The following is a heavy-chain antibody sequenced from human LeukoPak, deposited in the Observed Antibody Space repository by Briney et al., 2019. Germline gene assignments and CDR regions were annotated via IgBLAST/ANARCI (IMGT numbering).Heavy chain of an antibody. V-gene: IGHV4-39*07. CDR3: VKDRGNHVTDY. D-gene: IGHD1-14*01. Sequence: NPSETLSLTCTVSGGSISSSSYYWGWIRQPPGKGLEWIGSIYYSGSTYYSSSLKSRVTISVDTSKNQFSLKLSSVTAADTAVYYCVKDRGNHVTDYWGQGTLVTVSS. CDR2: IYYSGST. J-gene: IGHJ4*02. CDR1: GGSISSSSYY.